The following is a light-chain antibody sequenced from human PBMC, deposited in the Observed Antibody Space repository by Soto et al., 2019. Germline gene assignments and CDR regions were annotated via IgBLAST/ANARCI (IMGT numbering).Light chain of an antibody. J-gene: IGKJ2*01. CDR1: QSLLHSNGNNY. CDR2: LGS. V-gene: IGKV2-28*01. CDR3: IQPLQFPYT. Sequence: DIVITQSPLSLPVTPGEPASISCRASQSLLHSNGNNYLDWYLQKTGQYPQLLNYLGSNLASGVPDWFSGSESVTDFTLKISRLEAGDGGVYSCIQPLQFPYTFGQGNKLEIK.